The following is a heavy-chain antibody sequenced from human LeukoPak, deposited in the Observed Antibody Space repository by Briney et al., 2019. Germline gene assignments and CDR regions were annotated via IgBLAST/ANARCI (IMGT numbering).Heavy chain of an antibody. CDR1: GLTFSSYE. J-gene: IGHJ4*02. V-gene: IGHV3-48*03. CDR2: ISSRGSPT. D-gene: IGHD1-26*01. Sequence: GGSLRLSCAASGLTFSSYEMMRVRQAPGKGLDWVSYISSRGSPTCYADSVKGRFTISRDNAKNLLYLQMNSLRADDTAVYYCAGGLEYSGGPDYWGQGTLVTVSS. CDR3: AGGLEYSGGPDY.